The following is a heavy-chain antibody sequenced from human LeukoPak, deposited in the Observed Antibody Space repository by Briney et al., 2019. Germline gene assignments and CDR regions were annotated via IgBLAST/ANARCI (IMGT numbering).Heavy chain of an antibody. D-gene: IGHD3-3*01. J-gene: IGHJ5*02. V-gene: IGHV1-46*01. Sequence: GASVKVSCKASGYTFTSYYMHWVRQAPGQGLEWMGIINPSGGSTSYAQKFQGRVTITRDMSTSTVYMELSRLRSDDTAVYYCARDHSRYDFWSGYRKLNNWFDPWGQGTLVTVSS. CDR1: GYTFTSYY. CDR2: INPSGGST. CDR3: ARDHSRYDFWSGYRKLNNWFDP.